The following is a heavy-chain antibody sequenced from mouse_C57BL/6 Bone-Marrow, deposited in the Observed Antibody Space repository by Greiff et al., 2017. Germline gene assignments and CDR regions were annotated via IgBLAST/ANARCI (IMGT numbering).Heavy chain of an antibody. V-gene: IGHV1-50*01. CDR1: GYTFTSYW. D-gene: IGHD2-4*01. CDR3: ARDDYARFAY. CDR2: IDPSDSYT. J-gene: IGHJ3*01. Sequence: QVQLQQPGAELVKPGASVKLSCKASGYTFTSYWMQWVKQRPGQGLEWIGEIDPSDSYTNYNQKFKGKATLTVDTSSSTAYMQLSSLTSEGSAVNYCARDDYARFAYWGQGTLVTVSA.